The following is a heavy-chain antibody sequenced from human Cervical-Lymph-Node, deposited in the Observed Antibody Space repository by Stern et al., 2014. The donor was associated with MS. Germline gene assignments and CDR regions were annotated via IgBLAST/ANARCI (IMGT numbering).Heavy chain of an antibody. J-gene: IGHJ4*02. D-gene: IGHD3-16*01. Sequence: VQLLESGAEMRKPGASVRVSCKASGYAFTTYHMHWVRQAPGQGLEWMGVINPRGDATNYAQRLQGRVTMTTDTSTSTVYMELSSLRSEDTAVYYCARDSVEGGHFDYWGQGTLVAVSS. V-gene: IGHV1-46*03. CDR1: GYAFTTYH. CDR2: INPRGDAT. CDR3: ARDSVEGGHFDY.